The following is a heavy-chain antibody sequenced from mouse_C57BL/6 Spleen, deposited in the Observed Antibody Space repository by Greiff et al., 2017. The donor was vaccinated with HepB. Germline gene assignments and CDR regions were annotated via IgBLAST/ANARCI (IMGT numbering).Heavy chain of an antibody. J-gene: IGHJ3*01. CDR3: ARGLGPQAWFAY. CDR2: IDPSDSYT. Sequence: QVQLQQPGAELVKPGASVKLSCKASGYTFTSYWMQWVKQRPGQGLEWIGEIDPSDSYTNYNQKFKGKATLTVDTSSSTAYMQLSSLTSEDSAVYYCARGLGPQAWFAYWGQGTLVTVSA. V-gene: IGHV1-50*01. CDR1: GYTFTSYW.